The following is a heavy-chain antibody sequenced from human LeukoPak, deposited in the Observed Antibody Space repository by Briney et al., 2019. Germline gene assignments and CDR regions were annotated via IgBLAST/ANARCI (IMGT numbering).Heavy chain of an antibody. V-gene: IGHV3-33*01. CDR1: GFTFSSYG. J-gene: IGHJ4*02. Sequence: PGGSLRLSCAASGFTFSSYGMHWVRQAPGKGLGWVAVIWYDGSNKYYADSVKGRFTISRDNSKNTLYLQMNSLRAEDTAVYYCARVGDGYSYSDDWGQGTLVTVSS. D-gene: IGHD5-18*01. CDR3: ARVGDGYSYSDD. CDR2: IWYDGSNK.